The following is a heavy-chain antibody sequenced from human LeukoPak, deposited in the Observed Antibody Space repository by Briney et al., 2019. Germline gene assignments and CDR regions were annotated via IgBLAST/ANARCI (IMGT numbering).Heavy chain of an antibody. V-gene: IGHV3-30-3*01. CDR2: ISYDGSNK. Sequence: GGSLRLSCAASGFTFSSYAMHWVRQAPGKGLEWVAVISYDGSNKYHADSVKGRFTISRDNSKNTLYLQMNTLRAEDTAVYYCARDMGKAFDPWGQGTLVTVSS. CDR3: ARDMGKAFDP. J-gene: IGHJ5*02. D-gene: IGHD7-27*01. CDR1: GFTFSSYA.